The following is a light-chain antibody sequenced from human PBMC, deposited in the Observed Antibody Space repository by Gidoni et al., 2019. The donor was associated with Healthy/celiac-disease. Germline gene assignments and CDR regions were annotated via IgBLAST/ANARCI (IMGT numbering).Light chain of an antibody. CDR1: QSISSY. V-gene: IGKV1-39*01. CDR2: DAS. CDR3: QQSYSTPLT. J-gene: IGKJ4*01. Sequence: DIKMTQSPSSLSASVGDRVTITCRASQSISSYLNWYQQKPGKAPRLLIYDASSLQSGIPSRFSGSGSGTDFTLTISSLQPEDFATYYCQQSYSTPLTFGAXTKVEIK.